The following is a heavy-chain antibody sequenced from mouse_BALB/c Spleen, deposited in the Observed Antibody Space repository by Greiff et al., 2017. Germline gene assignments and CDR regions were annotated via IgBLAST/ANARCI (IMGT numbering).Heavy chain of an antibody. J-gene: IGHJ4*01. CDR3: ARGYGSYYAMDY. CDR2: ISSGGSYT. Sequence: EVQRVESGGGLVKPGGSLKLSCAASGFTFSSYAMSWVRQSPEKRLEWVAEISSGGSYTYYPDTVTGRFTISRDNAKNTLYLEMSSLRSEDTAMYYCARGYGSYYAMDYWGQGTSVTVSS. CDR1: GFTFSSYA. D-gene: IGHD2-10*02. V-gene: IGHV5-9-4*01.